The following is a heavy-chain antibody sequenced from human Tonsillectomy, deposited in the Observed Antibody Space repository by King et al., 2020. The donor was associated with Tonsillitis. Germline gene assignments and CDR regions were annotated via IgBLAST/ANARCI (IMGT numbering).Heavy chain of an antibody. J-gene: IGHJ5*02. CDR3: VPYYDILTGFYPGWFAP. V-gene: IGHV3-21*01. Sequence: VQLVESGGGLVKPGGSLRLSCAASGFTFSSYSMNWVRQAPGKGLEWVSSISSSSNYIYYADSVRGRFTISRDNSKNSLYLQMNSLRAEDTAVYYCVPYYDILTGFYPGWFAPWGQGTLVTVSS. D-gene: IGHD3-9*01. CDR2: ISSSSNYI. CDR1: GFTFSSYS.